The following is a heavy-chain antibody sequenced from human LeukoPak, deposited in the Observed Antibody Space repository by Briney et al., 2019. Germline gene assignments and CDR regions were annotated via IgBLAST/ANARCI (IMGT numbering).Heavy chain of an antibody. D-gene: IGHD3-10*01. J-gene: IGHJ4*02. Sequence: PSETLSLTCTVSGGSINSYYWGYIRQPAGKGLDWIGRIYTGGNTNYNPSLKSRVTMSVDTSKNQFSLKLSSVTAADTAVYYCAREAGGGWDYFDYWGQGTLVTVSS. CDR2: IYTGGNT. V-gene: IGHV4-4*07. CDR3: AREAGGGWDYFDY. CDR1: GGSINSYY.